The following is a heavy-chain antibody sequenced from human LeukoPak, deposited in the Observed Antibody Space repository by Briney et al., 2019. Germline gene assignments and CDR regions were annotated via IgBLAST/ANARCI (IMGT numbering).Heavy chain of an antibody. D-gene: IGHD3-16*02. V-gene: IGHV1-46*01. CDR3: ARDIVGRDTDAENFQH. Sequence: ASVKVSCKASGYIFTSYYMHWVRQAPGQGLEWMGVINPSGGGTTYAQKFQGRVTMSRDTSTSTLYMELTSLRSEDTAIYYCARDIVGRDTDAENFQHWGQGTLVTVSS. CDR2: INPSGGGT. J-gene: IGHJ1*01. CDR1: GYIFTSYY.